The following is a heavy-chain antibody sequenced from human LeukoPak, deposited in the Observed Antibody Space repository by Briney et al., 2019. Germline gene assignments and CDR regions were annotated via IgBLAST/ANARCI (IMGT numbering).Heavy chain of an antibody. V-gene: IGHV5-51*01. CDR1: GYSFTSYW. D-gene: IGHD6-13*01. J-gene: IGHJ4*02. Sequence: GESLKISCKGSGYSFTSYWIGWVRQMPGKGLEWMGIIYPGDSDTRYSPSFQGQVTISADKSISTAYLQWSSLKASDTAMYYCARQHRIAAAGTHPVDYWGQGTLVTVSS. CDR3: ARQHRIAAAGTHPVDY. CDR2: IYPGDSDT.